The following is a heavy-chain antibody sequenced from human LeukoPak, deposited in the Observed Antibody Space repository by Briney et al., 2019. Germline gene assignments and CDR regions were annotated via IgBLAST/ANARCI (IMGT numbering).Heavy chain of an antibody. CDR1: GFSFRDYY. V-gene: IGHV3-11*04. CDR3: VSFYETY. D-gene: IGHD2/OR15-2a*01. CDR2: ISDSGHII. J-gene: IGHJ4*02. Sequence: GGSLRLSCAVSGFSFRDYYMTWIRQAPGKGLEWISYISDSGHIIYYADSVKGRFTISEDNAKNTVYLQMNSLRAEDTAVYYCVSFYETYWGRGTLVTVSS.